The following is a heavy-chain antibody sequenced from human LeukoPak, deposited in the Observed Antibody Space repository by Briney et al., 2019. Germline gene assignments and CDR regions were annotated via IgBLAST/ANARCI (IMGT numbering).Heavy chain of an antibody. CDR3: AKAWWFGEFFDY. CDR2: IRYDGSNK. Sequence: GGSLRLSCASSGFTFSSYGMHWVRQAPGKGLEWVAFIRYDGSNKYYADSVKGRFTISRDNSKNTLYLQMNSLRAEDTAVYYCAKAWWFGEFFDYWGQGTLVTVSS. CDR1: GFTFSSYG. J-gene: IGHJ4*02. D-gene: IGHD3-10*01. V-gene: IGHV3-30*02.